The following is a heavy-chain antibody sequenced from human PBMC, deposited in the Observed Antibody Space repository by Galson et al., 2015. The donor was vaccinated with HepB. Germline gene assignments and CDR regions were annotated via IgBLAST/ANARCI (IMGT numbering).Heavy chain of an antibody. J-gene: IGHJ6*03. CDR3: ARAGGSGAYYDNFTDV. CDR2: INGSKTHK. CDR1: GFTFSDYS. V-gene: IGHV3-74*01. Sequence: SLRLSCAASGFTFSDYSMNWVRQAPGKGLEWVSSINGSKTHKRYADSVKGRFTISRDNAKNTVYLQMDRLRVEDTAVYYCARAGGSGAYYDNFTDVCGKGTTVS. D-gene: IGHD3-3*01.